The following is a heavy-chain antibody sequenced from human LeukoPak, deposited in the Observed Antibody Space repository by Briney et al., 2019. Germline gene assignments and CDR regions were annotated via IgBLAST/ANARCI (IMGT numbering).Heavy chain of an antibody. J-gene: IGHJ5*02. CDR2: VYYTGRT. CDR1: DGSTTGYY. Sequence: SETLSLTCSVSDGSTTGYYWSWIRQPPGKGLEWIAYVYYTGRTLYNPSLESRVTISVDTSKTQFSLTVTSVTAADTAVYYCARVYWYYDYVWGSYRSNWFDPWGQGTLVTVSS. V-gene: IGHV4-59*08. D-gene: IGHD3-16*02. CDR3: ARVYWYYDYVWGSYRSNWFDP.